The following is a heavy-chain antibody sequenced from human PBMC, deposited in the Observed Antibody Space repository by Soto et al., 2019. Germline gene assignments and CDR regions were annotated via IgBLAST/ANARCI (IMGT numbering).Heavy chain of an antibody. J-gene: IGHJ4*02. Sequence: PGGSLRLSCAASGFTFNTNYWMHWVRQAPGKGLVWVSHVNSDGSSTNYADSVKGRFTISRDNAKNTLYLQMNSLRAEDTAVYYCTRGGGTGIFDYWGQGTVVTVSS. CDR3: TRGGGTGIFDY. V-gene: IGHV3-74*01. D-gene: IGHD3-10*01. CDR2: VNSDGSST. CDR1: GFTFNTNYW.